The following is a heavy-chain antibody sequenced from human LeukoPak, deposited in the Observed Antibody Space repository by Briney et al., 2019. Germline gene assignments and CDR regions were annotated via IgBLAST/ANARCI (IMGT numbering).Heavy chain of an antibody. J-gene: IGHJ4*02. V-gene: IGHV3-30-3*01. Sequence: GGSLRLSCAASGFTFSSYAMPWVRQAPGKGLEWVAVISYDGSNKYYADSVKGRFTISRDNSKNTLYLQMNSLRAEDTAVYYCARHGSSSGWYLDYWGQGTLVTVSS. D-gene: IGHD6-19*01. CDR1: GFTFSSYA. CDR2: ISYDGSNK. CDR3: ARHGSSSGWYLDY.